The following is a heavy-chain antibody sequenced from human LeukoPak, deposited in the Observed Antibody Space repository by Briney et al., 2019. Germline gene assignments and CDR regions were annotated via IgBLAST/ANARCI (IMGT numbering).Heavy chain of an antibody. CDR1: GGSISSSSYY. J-gene: IGHJ3*02. CDR3: ARCLDYYDSSGYYYESNAFDI. D-gene: IGHD3-22*01. V-gene: IGHV4-39*01. CDR2: IYYSGST. Sequence: SETLSLTCTVSGGSISSSSYYWGWIRQPPGKGLEWIGGIYYSGSTYYNPSLKSRVTISVDTSKNQFSLKLSSVTAADTAVYYCARCLDYYDSSGYYYESNAFDIWGQGTMVTVSS.